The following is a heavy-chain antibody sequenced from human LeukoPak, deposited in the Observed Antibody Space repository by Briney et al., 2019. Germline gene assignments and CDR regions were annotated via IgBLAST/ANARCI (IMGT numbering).Heavy chain of an antibody. CDR1: GFTISGNG. V-gene: IGHV3-33*01. D-gene: IGHD6-25*01. J-gene: IGHJ1*01. CDR2: IWYDGSNK. CDR3: ARGRVSSGRPLVLAINEYTQH. Sequence: WRSVRLSSAASGFTISGNGMHWVRQAPGKGLEWVAVIWYDGSNKYYADSVKGRFTISRDNSTNTLYMQMNSLRAVETAVCYCARGRVSSGRPLVLAINEYTQHWGQRTLASVSA.